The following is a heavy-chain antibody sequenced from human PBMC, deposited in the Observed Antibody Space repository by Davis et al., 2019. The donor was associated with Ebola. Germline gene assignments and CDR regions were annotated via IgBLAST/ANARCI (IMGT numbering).Heavy chain of an antibody. CDR2: INPSGGST. V-gene: IGHV1-46*01. CDR1: GYTFTSYY. D-gene: IGHD6-19*01. Sequence: ASVKVSCKASGYTFTSYYMHWVRQAPGQGLEWMGIINPSGGSTSYAQKFQGRVTMTRDTSTSTVYMELSSLRSEDTAVYYCATPQWLKYYYYGMDVWGQGTTVTVSS. CDR3: ATPQWLKYYYYGMDV. J-gene: IGHJ6*02.